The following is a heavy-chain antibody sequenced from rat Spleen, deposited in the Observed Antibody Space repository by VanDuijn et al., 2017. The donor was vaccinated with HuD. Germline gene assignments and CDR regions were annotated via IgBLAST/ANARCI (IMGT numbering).Heavy chain of an antibody. Sequence: EVQLVESGGGLVQPGRSLKLSCAASGFTFSDYNMAWVRQAPKKGLEWVASISTGGGNTYYRDSVKGRFTISRDNAKRILYLQIDSLRSEDSATYYCARHALMYTTDPFTYWGQGTLVTVSS. J-gene: IGHJ3*01. V-gene: IGHV5S23*01. D-gene: IGHD1-6*01. CDR3: ARHALMYTTDPFTY. CDR1: GFTFSDYN. CDR2: ISTGGGNT.